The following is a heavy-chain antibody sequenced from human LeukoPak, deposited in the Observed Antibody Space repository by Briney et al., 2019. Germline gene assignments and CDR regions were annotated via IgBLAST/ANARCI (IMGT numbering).Heavy chain of an antibody. J-gene: IGHJ6*03. Sequence: SVKVSCKASGGTFSSYAISWVRQAPGQGLGWMGGIIPIFGTANYAQKFQGRVTITADKSTSTAYMELSSLRSEDTAVYYCAKGSGSYWLGYYYYYMDVWGKGTTVTVSS. V-gene: IGHV1-69*06. CDR3: AKGSGSYWLGYYYYYMDV. CDR2: IIPIFGTA. CDR1: GGTFSSYA. D-gene: IGHD3-10*01.